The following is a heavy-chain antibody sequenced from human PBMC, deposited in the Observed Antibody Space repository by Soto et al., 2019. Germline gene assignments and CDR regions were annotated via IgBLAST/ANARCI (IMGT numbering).Heavy chain of an antibody. V-gene: IGHV3-23*01. Sequence: GGSLRLSCAASGFTFSSYAMSWVRQAPGKGLECVSTISGSGGTTYYADSVKGRFTISRDNSKNTLYLQMNSLRAEDTAVYYCAKVRSPPIFDVVSIFDYWGQGALVTVSS. D-gene: IGHD3-3*01. CDR3: AKVRSPPIFDVVSIFDY. CDR2: ISGSGGTT. J-gene: IGHJ4*02. CDR1: GFTFSSYA.